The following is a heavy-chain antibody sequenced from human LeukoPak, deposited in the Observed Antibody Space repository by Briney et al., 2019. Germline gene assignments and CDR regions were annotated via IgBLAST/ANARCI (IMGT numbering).Heavy chain of an antibody. V-gene: IGHV5-51*01. J-gene: IGHJ3*02. CDR3: ARQSSTSCYWCDAFDI. CDR1: GYSFTSYW. CDR2: IYPGDSDT. D-gene: IGHD2-2*01. Sequence: KHGESLKISCKGSGYSFTSYWIGWVRQMPGKGLEWMGIIYPGDSDTRYSPSFQGQVTISADKSISTAYLQWSSLKASDTAMYYCARQSSTSCYWCDAFDIWGQGTMVTVSS.